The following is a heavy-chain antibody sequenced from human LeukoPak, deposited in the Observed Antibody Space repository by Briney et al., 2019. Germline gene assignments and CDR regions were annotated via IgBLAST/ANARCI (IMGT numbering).Heavy chain of an antibody. CDR3: ARGFAAAGRNV. V-gene: IGHV1-2*02. CDR1: AYTFTGYY. CDR2: INYNRCGT. D-gene: IGHD6-13*01. J-gene: IGHJ4*02. Sequence: GASVTASCRSSAYTFTGYYMHWVRQPPGQGLEWSVWINYNRCGTNHAQKFQGRVTMTRDTSISTAYMELSRLRSDGTAVYYCARGFAAAGRNVWGQGTLVTVSS.